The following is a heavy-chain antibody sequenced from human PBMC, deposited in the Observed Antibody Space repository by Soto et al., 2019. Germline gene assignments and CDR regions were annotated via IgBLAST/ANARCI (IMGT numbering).Heavy chain of an antibody. V-gene: IGHV1-2*02. D-gene: IGHD3-16*02. J-gene: IGHJ4*02. CDR3: ARDRHDYVWGSCRTLDY. CDR1: GYTFTGCY. Sequence: ASVKVSCKASGYTFTGCYMHWVRQAPGQGLEWLGWINPNSGGTNYAQKFQGRVTMTRDTSSSTAYMELSRLRSDDTAVYYCARDRHDYVWGSCRTLDYWGQGSLVTVSS. CDR2: INPNSGGT.